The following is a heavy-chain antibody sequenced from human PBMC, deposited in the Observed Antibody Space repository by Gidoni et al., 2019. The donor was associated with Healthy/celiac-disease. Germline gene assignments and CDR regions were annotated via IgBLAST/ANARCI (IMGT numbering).Heavy chain of an antibody. CDR1: GFTFSSYG. CDR2: IWYDGSNK. V-gene: IGHV3-33*01. CDR3: ARYDHYYYYGMDV. D-gene: IGHD3-16*01. J-gene: IGHJ6*02. Sequence: VQLVESGGGGVPPGRSLRLSCAASGFTFSSYGMHWVRQAPGKGLVWGAVIWYDGSNKYYAASVKGRFTIARDNSKNTLYLQMNSLRAEDTAVYYCARYDHYYYYGMDVWGQGTTVTVSS.